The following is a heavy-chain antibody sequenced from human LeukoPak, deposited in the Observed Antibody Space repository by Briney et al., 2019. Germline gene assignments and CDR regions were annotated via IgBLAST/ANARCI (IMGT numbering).Heavy chain of an antibody. CDR1: GSSFNCYW. J-gene: IGHJ4*02. CDR3: ARAYYCGGGSCKLEY. V-gene: IGHV5-51*01. D-gene: IGHD2-15*01. Sequence: GASLQISCQGSGSSFNCYWIAGVRQLPGKGLEWMGIIYPGDSDTRYSPSFRGQITISADKSINTAYLRWSSLKASDTAMYYCARAYYCGGGSCKLEYWGQGTLVTVSS. CDR2: IYPGDSDT.